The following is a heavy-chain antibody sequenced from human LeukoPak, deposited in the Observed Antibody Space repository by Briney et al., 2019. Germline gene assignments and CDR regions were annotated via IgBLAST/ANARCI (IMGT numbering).Heavy chain of an antibody. CDR2: IWYDGSHK. CDR1: GFTFTSYG. J-gene: IGHJ4*02. V-gene: IGHV3-33*03. Sequence: GGSLRLSCAASGFTFTSYGMHLVRQAPGKGLEWVAMIWYDGSHKKYADSVEGRFSISRDTSKNTLYLQMNSLRADDTAVYYCARGVPIPATHPIDYWGQGSLVTVSS. CDR3: ARGVPIPATHPIDY. D-gene: IGHD3-10*01.